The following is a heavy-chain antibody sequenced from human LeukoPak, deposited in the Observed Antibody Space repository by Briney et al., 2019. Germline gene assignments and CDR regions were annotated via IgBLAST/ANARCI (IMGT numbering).Heavy chain of an antibody. D-gene: IGHD3-9*01. CDR1: GFTFSSYG. CDR2: ISYDGSNK. V-gene: IGHV3-30*03. CDR3: ARDAAEYYDILTGFHYYYGMDV. Sequence: PGGSLRLSCAASGFTFSSYGMHWVRQAPGKGLEWVAVISYDGSNKYYADSVKGRFTISRDNSKNTLYLQMNSLRAEDTAVYYCARDAAEYYDILTGFHYYYGMDVWGKGTTVTVSS. J-gene: IGHJ6*04.